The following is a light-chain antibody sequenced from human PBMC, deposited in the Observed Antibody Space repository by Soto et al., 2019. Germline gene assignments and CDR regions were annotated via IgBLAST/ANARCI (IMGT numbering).Light chain of an antibody. CDR1: QSVSSN. V-gene: IGKV3-15*01. J-gene: IGKJ5*01. Sequence: EIVMTHSQATLAVSPCESATLSSRASQSVSSNLAWHQQKPGQAPRILMYDASTRATGISARFSGSGSGTEFTLTISSLQSEDFAVYYCQQYHNWPITFGQGTRLETK. CDR3: QQYHNWPIT. CDR2: DAS.